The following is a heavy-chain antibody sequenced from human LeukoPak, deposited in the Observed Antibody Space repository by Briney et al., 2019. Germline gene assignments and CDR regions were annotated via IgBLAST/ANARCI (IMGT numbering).Heavy chain of an antibody. V-gene: IGHV4-59*01. Sequence: SETLSLTCTVSGGSISSYYWSWIRQPPGKGLEWTGYIYYSGSTNYNPSLKSRVTISVDTSKNQFSLKLSSVTAADTAVYYCARGGYCSGGSCYATVGYFQHWGQGTLVTVSS. CDR1: GGSISSYY. D-gene: IGHD2-15*01. CDR2: IYYSGST. CDR3: ARGGYCSGGSCYATVGYFQH. J-gene: IGHJ1*01.